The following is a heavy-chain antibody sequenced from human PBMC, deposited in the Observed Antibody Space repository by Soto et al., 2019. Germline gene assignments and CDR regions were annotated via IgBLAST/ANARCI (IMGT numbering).Heavy chain of an antibody. Sequence: ASVKVSCKASGYTFTSYAMHWVRQAPGQRLEWMGWINAGNGNTKYSQKFQGRVTITRDTSASTAYMELSSLRSEDTAVYYCARGIQLWFGPLDYWGQGTLVTVS. V-gene: IGHV1-3*01. CDR1: GYTFTSYA. D-gene: IGHD5-18*01. CDR3: ARGIQLWFGPLDY. J-gene: IGHJ4*02. CDR2: INAGNGNT.